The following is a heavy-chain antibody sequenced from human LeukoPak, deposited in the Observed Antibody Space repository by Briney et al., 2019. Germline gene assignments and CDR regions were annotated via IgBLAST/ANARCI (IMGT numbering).Heavy chain of an antibody. CDR3: ARGGGYASPIGY. J-gene: IGHJ4*02. D-gene: IGHD5-12*01. V-gene: IGHV4-59*01. CDR2: IYHSGST. Sequence: SETLSLTRTLFRGSISTYYCSWIRQPPGYRLQWMGYIYHSGSTNYNPSLKSRVTISVDTSKNQFSLKLSSVTAADTAVYYCARGGGYASPIGYWGQGALVTVSS. CDR1: RGSISTYY.